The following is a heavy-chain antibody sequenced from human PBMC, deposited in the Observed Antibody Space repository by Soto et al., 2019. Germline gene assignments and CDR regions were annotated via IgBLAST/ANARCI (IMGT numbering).Heavy chain of an antibody. D-gene: IGHD3-10*01. CDR3: ARPNVLLWFGEPHAFDI. V-gene: IGHV1-3*01. J-gene: IGHJ3*02. CDR2: INAGNGNT. CDR1: GYTFTSYA. Sequence: ASVNVSCKASGYTFTSYAMHWVRQAPGQRLEWMGWINAGNGNTKYSQKFQGRVTITRDTSASTAYMELSSLRSEDTAVYYCARPNVLLWFGEPHAFDIWGQGTMVNVS.